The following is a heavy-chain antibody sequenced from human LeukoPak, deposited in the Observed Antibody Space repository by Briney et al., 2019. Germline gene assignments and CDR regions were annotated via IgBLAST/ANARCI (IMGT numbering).Heavy chain of an antibody. D-gene: IGHD3-22*01. CDR3: TRNYDSSGYTTFGY. Sequence: PSETLSLTCAVSGGSISSSNWWSWVRQPPGKGLEWIGHIYYSGSTNYNPSLKSRVTIAVDTSKNQFSLKLSSVTAADTAVYYCTRNYDSSGYTTFGYWGRGTLVTVSS. CDR1: GGSISSSNW. J-gene: IGHJ4*02. CDR2: IYYSGST. V-gene: IGHV4-4*02.